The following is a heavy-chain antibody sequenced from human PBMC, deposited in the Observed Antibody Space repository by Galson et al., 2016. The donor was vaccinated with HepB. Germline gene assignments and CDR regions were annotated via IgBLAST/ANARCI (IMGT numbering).Heavy chain of an antibody. CDR1: GFTFSSYA. D-gene: IGHD1-26*01. J-gene: IGHJ4*02. CDR2: LSDRDGST. CDR3: AKPRYSGNYYSDFDY. V-gene: IGHV3-23*01. Sequence: SLRLSCAASGFTFSSYAMNWVRQAPGKGPEWVSTLSDRDGSTYYADSVKGRFTISRDNSNNTLLLQMNSLSAEDTAVYYCAKPRYSGNYYSDFDYWGQGTLVTVSS.